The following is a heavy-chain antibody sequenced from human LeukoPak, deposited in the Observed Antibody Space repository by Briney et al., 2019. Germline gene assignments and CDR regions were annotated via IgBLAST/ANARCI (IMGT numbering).Heavy chain of an antibody. CDR2: IKQDGSEK. Sequence: GGSLRLSCAASGFTFSSYWMSWVRQAPGKGLEWVAIIKQDGSEKYYVDSVKGRFTISRDNAKNSLYLQMNSLRAEDTAVYYCAREYYDYVWGSYRYHGMDVWGQGTTVTVSS. CDR3: AREYYDYVWGSYRYHGMDV. D-gene: IGHD3-16*02. V-gene: IGHV3-7*01. J-gene: IGHJ6*02. CDR1: GFTFSSYW.